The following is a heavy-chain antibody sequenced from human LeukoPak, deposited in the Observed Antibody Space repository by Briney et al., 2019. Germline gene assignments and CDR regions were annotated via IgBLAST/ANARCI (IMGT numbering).Heavy chain of an antibody. V-gene: IGHV4-4*02. CDR3: AGSSWYSSWWFDP. CDR1: GGSISSNW. J-gene: IGHJ5*02. Sequence: PSETLSLTCAVSGGSISSNWWSWVRQPPGKGLEWIGEIDHSGSTNYNPSLKSRVTISVDTSKNQFSLKLSSVTAADTAVYYCAGSSWYSSWWFDPWGQGTLVTVSS. D-gene: IGHD6-13*01. CDR2: IDHSGST.